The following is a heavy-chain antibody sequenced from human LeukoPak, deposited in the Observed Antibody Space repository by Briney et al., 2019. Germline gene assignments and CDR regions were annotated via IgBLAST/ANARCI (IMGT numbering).Heavy chain of an antibody. CDR1: GFTFSTYA. Sequence: GGSLRLSCAASGFTFSTYAMHWVRQAPGKGLEWVAVISFDGNNKYYADSVKGRFTISRDNAKNSLYLQMNSLRAEDTAVYYCTTVSYYDFWSGYYIPARDYYYMDVWGKGTTVTVSS. D-gene: IGHD3-3*01. J-gene: IGHJ6*03. CDR2: ISFDGNNK. CDR3: TTVSYYDFWSGYYIPARDYYYMDV. V-gene: IGHV3-30*04.